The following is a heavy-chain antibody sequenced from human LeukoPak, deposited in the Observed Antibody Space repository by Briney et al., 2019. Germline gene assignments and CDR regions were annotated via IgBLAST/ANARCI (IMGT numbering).Heavy chain of an antibody. J-gene: IGHJ3*02. D-gene: IGHD3-9*01. CDR2: ISAYNGNT. CDR1: GYTFTSYD. Sequence: ASVKVSCKASGYTFTSYDINWVRQATGQGLEWMGWISAYNGNTNYAQKLQGRVTMTTDTSTSTAYMELRSLRSDDTAVYYCARIRGYYDILTGSNDAFDIWGQGTMVTVSS. CDR3: ARIRGYYDILTGSNDAFDI. V-gene: IGHV1-18*01.